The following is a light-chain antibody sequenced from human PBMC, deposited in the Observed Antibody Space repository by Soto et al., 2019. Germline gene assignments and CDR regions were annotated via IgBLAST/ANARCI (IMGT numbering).Light chain of an antibody. CDR3: QQYNASPLT. CDR1: QSLNTNS. J-gene: IGKJ3*01. CDR2: AAS. Sequence: EIVLTQSPGTLSLSPGERATLSCRASQSLNTNSLAWYQKKPGQTPRLLIYAASTRDTDIPDRFIGSGSVTDFALTITRLEPEDFALYYCQQYNASPLTFGPGTKLDVK. V-gene: IGKV3-20*01.